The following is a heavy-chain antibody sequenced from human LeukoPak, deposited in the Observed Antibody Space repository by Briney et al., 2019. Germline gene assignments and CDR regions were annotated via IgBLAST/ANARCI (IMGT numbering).Heavy chain of an antibody. J-gene: IGHJ4*02. CDR1: GFTFSSYS. V-gene: IGHV3-30-3*01. CDR3: ARESVFDS. CDR2: ISDDGSNI. Sequence: GGSLRLSCAASGFTFSSYSMNWVRQAPGKGLEWVAVISDDGSNIYYADSVKGRFTISRDNSKNTLYLQMNSLGGEDTAVYYCARESVFDSWGQGALVTVSS.